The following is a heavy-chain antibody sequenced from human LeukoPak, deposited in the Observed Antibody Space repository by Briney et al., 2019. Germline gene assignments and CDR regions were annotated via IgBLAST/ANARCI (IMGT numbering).Heavy chain of an antibody. D-gene: IGHD1-1*01. CDR1: GGSINNYY. Sequence: SETLSLTCTVSGGSINNYYWSWIRQPPGKGLEWIGSIYHSGSTYYNPSLKSRVTISVDTSKNQFSLKLSSVTAADTAVYYCARFDWNDAAFDYWGQGTLVTVSS. CDR2: IYHSGST. CDR3: ARFDWNDAAFDY. V-gene: IGHV4-59*08. J-gene: IGHJ4*02.